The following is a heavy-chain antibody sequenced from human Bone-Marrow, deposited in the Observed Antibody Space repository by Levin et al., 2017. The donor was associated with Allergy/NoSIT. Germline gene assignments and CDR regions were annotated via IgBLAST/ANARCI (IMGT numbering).Heavy chain of an antibody. CDR1: GGSITTRSYY. D-gene: IGHD6-19*01. J-gene: IGHJ4*02. V-gene: IGHV4-39*01. CDR3: ARSGIGVAATDS. Sequence: SETLSLTCIVSGGSITTRSYYWGWVRQPPGMGLEWIGTIYNSADTLYNPSLQSRATISVDTSKNEFSLKLRSVTAADSAVYYFARSGIGVAATDSWGQGTLVTVSS. CDR2: IYNSADT.